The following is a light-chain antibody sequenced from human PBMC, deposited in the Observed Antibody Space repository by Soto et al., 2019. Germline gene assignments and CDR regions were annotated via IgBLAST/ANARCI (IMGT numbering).Light chain of an antibody. V-gene: IGKV3-15*01. CDR2: DAS. Sequence: ILMTQSPATLSVSPGERATLSCRASQSVSNNLAWYQQKPGQAPRLLIYDASTRATGIPARFSGSGYETDFNQTISGQQSEEFAVYYSQQYNNWPPWTFGQGTKVEI. CDR1: QSVSNN. CDR3: QQYNNWPPWT. J-gene: IGKJ1*01.